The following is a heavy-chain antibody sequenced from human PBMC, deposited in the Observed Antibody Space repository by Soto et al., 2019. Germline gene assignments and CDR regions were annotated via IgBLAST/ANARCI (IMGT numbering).Heavy chain of an antibody. Sequence: GGSLRLSCAASGFTFSSYGMHWVRQAPGKGLEWVAVISYDGSNKYYADSVKGRFTISRDNSKNTLYLQMNSLRTEDTAVYYCAKDGPSPLDSSGYPSSMDVWGQGTTVTVSS. D-gene: IGHD3-22*01. J-gene: IGHJ6*02. CDR3: AKDGPSPLDSSGYPSSMDV. V-gene: IGHV3-30*18. CDR2: ISYDGSNK. CDR1: GFTFSSYG.